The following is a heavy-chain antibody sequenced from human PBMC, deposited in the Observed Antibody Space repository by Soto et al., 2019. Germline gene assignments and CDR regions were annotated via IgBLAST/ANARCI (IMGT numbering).Heavy chain of an antibody. J-gene: IGHJ5*02. Sequence: PSETLSLTCTVSGGSISSSSYYWGWIRQPPGKGLEWIGSIYYSGSTYYNPSLKSRVTISVDTSKNQFSLKLSSVTAADTAVYYCARLRGYSYGLSMFDPWGQGTLVTVSS. CDR2: IYYSGST. V-gene: IGHV4-39*01. CDR1: GGSISSSSYY. CDR3: ARLRGYSYGLSMFDP. D-gene: IGHD5-18*01.